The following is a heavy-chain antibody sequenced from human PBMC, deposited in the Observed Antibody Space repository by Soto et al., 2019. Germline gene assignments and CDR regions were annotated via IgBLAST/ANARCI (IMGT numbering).Heavy chain of an antibody. D-gene: IGHD3-10*01. CDR3: AKRGVSGSGSYFGGPFRD. Sequence: EVQLLESGGGVVQPGGSLRLSCAASGFTFSSYALSWVRQAPGQGLEWVSAISDSGGYTFYKDSVKGRFTISRDNSKNTLYLQMNSLRAEDSALYYCAKRGVSGSGSYFGGPFRDWGQGTLVTVSS. V-gene: IGHV3-23*01. CDR2: ISDSGGYT. CDR1: GFTFSSYA. J-gene: IGHJ4*02.